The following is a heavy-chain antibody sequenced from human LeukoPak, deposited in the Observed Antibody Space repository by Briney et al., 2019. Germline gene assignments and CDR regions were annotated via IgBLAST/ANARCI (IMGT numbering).Heavy chain of an antibody. CDR1: GYTFTGHY. CDR3: ARGYDILTGLGMDV. J-gene: IGHJ6*02. Sequence: ASVTVCCKASGYTFTGHYMHWGRQAPGQGLEWMGWINPNSGGTNYAQKFQGRVTMTRDTSISTAYMELSRLRSDDTAVYYCARGYDILTGLGMDVWGQGTTVTVSS. CDR2: INPNSGGT. D-gene: IGHD3-9*01. V-gene: IGHV1-2*02.